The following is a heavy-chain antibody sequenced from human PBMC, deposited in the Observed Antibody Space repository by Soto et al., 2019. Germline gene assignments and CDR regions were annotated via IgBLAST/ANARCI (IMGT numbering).Heavy chain of an antibody. CDR1: GGAFNGYY. D-gene: IGHD3-10*01. CDR3: ARAVAALVRGSIGGFDY. V-gene: IGHV4-34*01. Sequence: QVHLQQWGAGLLKPSETLSLTCAVNGGAFNGYYWTWIRQSPGKGVQWIGEINHSGTVDYNPSLKSRVSFSVDTSKKQFSLTLTSVTAADTAVYYCARAVAALVRGSIGGFDYWGQGTLVTVSS. CDR2: INHSGTV. J-gene: IGHJ4*02.